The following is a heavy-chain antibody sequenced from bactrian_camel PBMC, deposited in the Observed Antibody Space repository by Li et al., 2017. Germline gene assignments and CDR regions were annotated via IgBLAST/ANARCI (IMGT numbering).Heavy chain of an antibody. V-gene: IGHV3S26*01. D-gene: IGHD3*01. Sequence: HVQLVESGGESVQAGGSLRLSCVASTSSYSSYCMGWFRQAPGKEREGVAAFKPDGSTSYADSVKGRFTISKDNAKGTLYLQMNSLKPEDTATYYCAALEGMRWGPVGGVCSKYAMDFWGKGTQVTVS. CDR1: TSSYSSYC. J-gene: IGHJ7*01. CDR2: FKPDGST.